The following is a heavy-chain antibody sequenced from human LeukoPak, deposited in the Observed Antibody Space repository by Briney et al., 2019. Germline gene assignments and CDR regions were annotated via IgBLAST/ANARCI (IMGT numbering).Heavy chain of an antibody. CDR2: INTNTGNP. CDR1: GYTFTSYA. J-gene: IGHJ4*02. CDR3: ARDPQSTADYDILTGYY. Sequence: GASVKVSCKASGYTFTSYAMNWVRQAPGQGLEWMGWINTNTGNPTYAQGFTVRFVFSLDTSVSTAYLQISSLKAEDTAVYYCARDPQSTADYDILTGYYWGQGTLVTVSS. V-gene: IGHV7-4-1*02. D-gene: IGHD3-9*01.